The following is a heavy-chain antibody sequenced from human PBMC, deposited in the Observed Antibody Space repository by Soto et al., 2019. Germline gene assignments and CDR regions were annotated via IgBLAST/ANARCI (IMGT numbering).Heavy chain of an antibody. V-gene: IGHV1-69*01. J-gene: IGHJ2*01. D-gene: IGHD6-13*01. CDR1: GGTFSSYA. CDR3: ARGIGSSSEAWYFAL. CDR2: VIPIFGTP. Sequence: QVQLVQSGAEVKKPGSSVKVSCKASGGTFSSYAISWVRQAPGQGLEWMGGVIPIFGTPNYAQNFQDRVTITADESTSTAYLELSGLRSEDTAVYYCARGIGSSSEAWYFALWGRGTLVSVSS.